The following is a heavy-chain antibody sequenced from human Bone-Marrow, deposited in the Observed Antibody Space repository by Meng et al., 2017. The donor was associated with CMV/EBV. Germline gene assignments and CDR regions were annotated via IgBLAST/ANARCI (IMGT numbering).Heavy chain of an antibody. V-gene: IGHV1-2*06. CDR2: INPNNGDT. CDR3: TRRPLGSTRPFDY. Sequence: ASVKVSCKTSGYHFYGFYIHWVRRAPGQGLEWMGRINPNNGDTKYAQRFEGRVSMTTDTSITTVYMELSSLRSDDTAFYYCTRRPLGSTRPFDYWGQGTLVTFYS. D-gene: IGHD1-26*01. J-gene: IGHJ4*02. CDR1: GYHFYGFY.